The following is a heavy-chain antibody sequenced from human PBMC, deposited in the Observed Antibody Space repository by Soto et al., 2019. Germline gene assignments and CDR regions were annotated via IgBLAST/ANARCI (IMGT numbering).Heavy chain of an antibody. D-gene: IGHD2-8*01. Sequence: SETLSLTCAVSGGSISSGGYSWSWIRQPPGKGLEWIGYIYHSGSTYYNPSLKSRVTISVDRSKNQFSLKLSSVTAADTAVYYCARDSVRYCRDGVCYQGYYYFAMDVWGQGTTVTVSS. CDR3: ARDSVRYCRDGVCYQGYYYFAMDV. CDR1: GGSISSGGYS. J-gene: IGHJ6*02. CDR2: IYHSGST. V-gene: IGHV4-30-2*01.